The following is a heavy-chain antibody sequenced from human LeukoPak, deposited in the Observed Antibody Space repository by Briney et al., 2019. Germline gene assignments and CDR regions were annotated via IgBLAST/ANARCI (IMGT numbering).Heavy chain of an antibody. CDR3: AKSFRSTSLDY. V-gene: IGHV3-23*01. Sequence: GGTLRLSCAASGFTFRSYGMTWVRQAPGKGLEWVSAISGSGDSTYYADSVKGRFTISRDNSRNTLYLQMNSLRAGDTAVYYCAKSFRSTSLDYWGQGTLVTVSS. CDR1: GFTFRSYG. D-gene: IGHD2-2*01. CDR2: ISGSGDST. J-gene: IGHJ4*02.